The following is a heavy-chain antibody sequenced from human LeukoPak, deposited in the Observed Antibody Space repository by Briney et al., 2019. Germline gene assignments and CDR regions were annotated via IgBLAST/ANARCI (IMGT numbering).Heavy chain of an antibody. CDR2: ISGSGGST. D-gene: IGHD3-9*01. CDR3: AKSMKSFDILTGLDY. J-gene: IGHJ4*02. V-gene: IGHV3-23*01. CDR1: GFTFSSYA. Sequence: GGSLRLSCAASGFTFSSYAMSWVRQAPGKGLEWVSAISGSGGSTYYAGSVKGRFTISRDDSKNTLYLQMNSLRAEDTAIYYCAKSMKSFDILTGLDYWGQGTQVTVSS.